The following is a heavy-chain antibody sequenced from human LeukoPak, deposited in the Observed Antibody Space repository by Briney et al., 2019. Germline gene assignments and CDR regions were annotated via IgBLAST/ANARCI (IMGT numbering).Heavy chain of an antibody. CDR3: ARDPRAVPEYYFDY. D-gene: IGHD2/OR15-2a*01. Sequence: GGSLRLSCAASGFTFSSYAMHWVRQAPGKGLEWVAVISYDGSNKYYADSVKGRFTISRGNSKNTLYLQTNSLRAEDTAVYYCARDPRAVPEYYFDYWGQGTLVTVSS. CDR2: ISYDGSNK. V-gene: IGHV3-30*01. J-gene: IGHJ4*02. CDR1: GFTFSSYA.